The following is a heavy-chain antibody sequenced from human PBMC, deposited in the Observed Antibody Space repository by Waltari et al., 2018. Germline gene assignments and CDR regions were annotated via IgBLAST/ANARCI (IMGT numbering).Heavy chain of an antibody. CDR3: ARHRPEGSGSYGFDF. V-gene: IGHV5-51*01. J-gene: IGHJ4*02. D-gene: IGHD3-10*01. Sequence: EVQLVQSGAEVKKPGESLKSSCKGSGYSFSGSWTGWVRQMPGKGLQWMGIIYPGDSDTRYSPSFQGRVTISVDKSISTAYLQWSSLQASDTAMYYCARHRPEGSGSYGFDFWGQGSLVTVSS. CDR1: GYSFSGSW. CDR2: IYPGDSDT.